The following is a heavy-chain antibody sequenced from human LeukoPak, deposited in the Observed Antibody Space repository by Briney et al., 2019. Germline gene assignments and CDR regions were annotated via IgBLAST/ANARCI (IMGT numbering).Heavy chain of an antibody. Sequence: SETLSLTCTGSGGSISSYYWSWIRQPPGKGLEWIGYIYYSGSTNYNPSLKSRGTISVDTSKNQFSLKLSSVTAADTAVYYCARGVGVTRAFDIWGQGTMVTVSS. CDR3: ARGVGVTRAFDI. D-gene: IGHD1-26*01. V-gene: IGHV4-59*01. CDR1: GGSISSYY. J-gene: IGHJ3*02. CDR2: IYYSGST.